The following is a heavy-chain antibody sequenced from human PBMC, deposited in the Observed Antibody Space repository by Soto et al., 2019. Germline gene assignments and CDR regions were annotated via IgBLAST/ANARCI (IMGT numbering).Heavy chain of an antibody. D-gene: IGHD1-1*01. J-gene: IGHJ4*02. CDR1: GDSISSNDY. CDR2: IKYRGST. CDR3: AREQDPPADAYNFAY. V-gene: IGHV4-39*02. Sequence: QLQLQESGPGLVKPSETLSLTCTVSGDSISSNDYWGWIRQPPGKGLEWIGSIKYRGSTSYNPSLKSRLTIAIDTSKNQFSLKLSSVTAADTAVYYCAREQDPPADAYNFAYWGQGTPVTVSS.